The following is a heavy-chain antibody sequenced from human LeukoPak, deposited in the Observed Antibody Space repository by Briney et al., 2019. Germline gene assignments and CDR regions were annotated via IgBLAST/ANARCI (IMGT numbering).Heavy chain of an antibody. J-gene: IGHJ5*02. D-gene: IGHD3-10*01. CDR1: GSSISNSNHY. CDR2: ISSSGST. V-gene: IGHV4-39*01. CDR3: ARPVTVIRGVGWFDP. Sequence: SETLSLTCTVSGSSISNSNHYWCWIRQPPGKGLEWIGSISSSGSTYYNPSHKSRVTISVDMSKNQFSLKLTSVTAADTAVYVCARPVTVIRGVGWFDPWGQGTLVTVSS.